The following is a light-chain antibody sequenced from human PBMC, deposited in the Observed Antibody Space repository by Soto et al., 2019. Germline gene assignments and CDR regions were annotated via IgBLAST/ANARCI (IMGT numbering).Light chain of an antibody. CDR3: AAWDDSLNGHAV. CDR2: SNN. CDR1: SSNIGSNT. J-gene: IGLJ7*01. V-gene: IGLV1-44*01. Sequence: QSVLTQPPSASGTPGQRVTICCSGSSSNIGSNTVNWYQQLPGTAPKLLIYSNNQRPSGVPDRFSGSKSGTSASLAISGLQSEDEADYYCAAWDDSLNGHAVFGGGTQLTVL.